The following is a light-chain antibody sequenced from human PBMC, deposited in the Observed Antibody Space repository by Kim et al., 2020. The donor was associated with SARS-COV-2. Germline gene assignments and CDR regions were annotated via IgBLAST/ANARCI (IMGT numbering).Light chain of an antibody. Sequence: SSELTQDPAVSVALGQTVRITCQGDSLRSYYASWYQQKLGQAPILLIYAKNNRPSGIPDRFSGSTSGNTASLTITGAQAEDEADYYCNSRDISGNHLRVF. CDR2: AKN. CDR1: SLRSYY. V-gene: IGLV3-19*01. CDR3: NSRDISGNHLRV. J-gene: IGLJ3*02.